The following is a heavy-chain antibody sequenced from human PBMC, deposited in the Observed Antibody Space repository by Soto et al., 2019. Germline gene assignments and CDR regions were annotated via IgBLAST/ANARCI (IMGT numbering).Heavy chain of an antibody. Sequence: ASVKVSCKASGYTFTSYGISWVRQAPGQGLEWMGWISAYNGNTNYAQKLQGRVTMTTDTSTSTAYMELRSLRSDDTAVYYCARDRPRIAAPGLDVWGQGTTVTVSS. CDR2: ISAYNGNT. V-gene: IGHV1-18*01. D-gene: IGHD6-6*01. CDR3: ARDRPRIAAPGLDV. CDR1: GYTFTSYG. J-gene: IGHJ6*02.